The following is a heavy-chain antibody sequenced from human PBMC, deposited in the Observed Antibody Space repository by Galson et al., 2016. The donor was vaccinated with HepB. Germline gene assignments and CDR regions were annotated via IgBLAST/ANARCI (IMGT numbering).Heavy chain of an antibody. CDR2: ISSRSNYI. CDR1: GFTFSEDS. CDR3: ARRIVVAPSDWFDP. Sequence: SLRLSCAGSGFTFSEDSMNWVRQAPGKGLEWVSSISSRSNYIYYADSVKGRFTISRDNAKKSVYLQMNSLRAEDTAVYYCARRIVVAPSDWFDPWGQGTLVTVSS. D-gene: IGHD2-21*01. V-gene: IGHV3-21*01. J-gene: IGHJ5*02.